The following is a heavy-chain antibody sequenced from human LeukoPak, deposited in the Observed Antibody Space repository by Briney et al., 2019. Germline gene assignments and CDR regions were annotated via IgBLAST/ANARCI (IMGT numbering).Heavy chain of an antibody. CDR3: ARVEWNYYGSGSYGYFDY. V-gene: IGHV4-39*01. J-gene: IGHJ4*02. Sequence: SETLSLTCTVSGGSISSSNYYWGWIRQPPGKGLEWIGSINYGGSTYYNPSLKSRVIISMDTSKNQFSLKLSSVTAADTAVYYRARVEWNYYGSGSYGYFDYWGQGTLVTVSS. CDR1: GGSISSSNYY. CDR2: INYGGST. D-gene: IGHD3-10*01.